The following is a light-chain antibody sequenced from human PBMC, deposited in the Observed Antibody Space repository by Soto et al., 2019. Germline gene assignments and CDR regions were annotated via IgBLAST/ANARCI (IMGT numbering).Light chain of an antibody. CDR3: SSYTSISTYV. CDR2: DVS. Sequence: QSVLTQPPSVSGSPGQPVAISCTGTGSDIGTFNRVPWYQQSPGTAPKLIIYDVSDRPSGVPDRFSGSKSGNTASLTISGLQAEDEADYYCSSYTSISTYVFGTGTKVTVL. CDR1: GSDIGTFNR. V-gene: IGLV2-18*02. J-gene: IGLJ1*01.